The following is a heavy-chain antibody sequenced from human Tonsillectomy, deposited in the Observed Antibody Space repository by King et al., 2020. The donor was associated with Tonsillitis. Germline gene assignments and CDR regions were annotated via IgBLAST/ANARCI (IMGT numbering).Heavy chain of an antibody. CDR2: IFSGVVGGT. CDR3: ARDATKYYGMDV. Sequence: VQLVESGGGLIQPWGSLRLSWAAYGFTVSSNYMSWVRQVPGNGLAWVSVIFSGVVGGTYYADPVKGRFTSSRDNSKNTLYLQMNSLRAEDTAVYYCARDATKYYGMDVWGQGTTVTVSS. CDR1: GFTVSSNY. D-gene: IGHD1-1*01. J-gene: IGHJ6*02. V-gene: IGHV3-53*01.